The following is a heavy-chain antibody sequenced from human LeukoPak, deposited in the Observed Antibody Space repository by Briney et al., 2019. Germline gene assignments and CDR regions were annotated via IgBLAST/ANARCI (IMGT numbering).Heavy chain of an antibody. CDR3: ARDKADTAVDY. CDR2: VSGSGSTV. Sequence: PGGSLRLSCAASGFTFSDHIMNWVRQLPGKRLEWVAYVSGSGSTVYYADSVKGRFTISRDNAKNSLYLQMNSLRAEGTAVYYCARDKADTAVDYWGQGTLVTVSS. D-gene: IGHD5-18*01. J-gene: IGHJ4*02. V-gene: IGHV3-11*01. CDR1: GFTFSDHI.